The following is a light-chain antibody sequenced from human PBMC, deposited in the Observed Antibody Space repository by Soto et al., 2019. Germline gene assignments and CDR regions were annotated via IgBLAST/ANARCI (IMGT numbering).Light chain of an antibody. J-gene: IGLJ1*01. Sequence: QPVLTQPPSVSGAPGQRVTISCTGSSSNIGTGYDVHWYQQLPGTAPKLLIFGNNNRPSGVPDRFSGSKSGTSASLAITGLQGVDEADYYCQSYDSSLSGYVFGTGTKLTVL. CDR3: QSYDSSLSGYV. V-gene: IGLV1-40*01. CDR1: SSNIGTGYD. CDR2: GNN.